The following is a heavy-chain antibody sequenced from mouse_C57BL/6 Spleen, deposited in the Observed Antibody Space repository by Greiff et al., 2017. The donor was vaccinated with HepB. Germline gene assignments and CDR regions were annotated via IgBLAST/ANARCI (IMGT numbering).Heavy chain of an antibody. CDR2: ISGGGGNT. D-gene: IGHD1-1*01. V-gene: IGHV5-9*01. J-gene: IGHJ3*01. CDR1: GFTFSSYT. Sequence: DVKLVESGGGLVKPGGSLKLSCAASGFTFSSYTMSWVRQTPEKRLEWVATISGGGGNTYYPDSVKGRFTIFRDNAKNTLYLQMSSLRSEDTALYYCARLDYYGSSYGFAYWGQGTLVTVAA. CDR3: ARLDYYGSSYGFAY.